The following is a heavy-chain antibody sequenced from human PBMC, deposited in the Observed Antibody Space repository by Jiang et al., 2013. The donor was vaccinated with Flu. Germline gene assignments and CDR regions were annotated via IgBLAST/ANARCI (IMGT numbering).Heavy chain of an antibody. CDR2: TT. J-gene: IGHJ4*02. V-gene: IGHV3-23*01. D-gene: IGHD1-26*01. Sequence: TTYYADSVKGRFTISRDNSKNTLYLQMSSLRTEDTAIYYCAKEYTGAFPSILNYDSWGQGSLVTVSS. CDR3: AKEYTGAFPSILNYDS.